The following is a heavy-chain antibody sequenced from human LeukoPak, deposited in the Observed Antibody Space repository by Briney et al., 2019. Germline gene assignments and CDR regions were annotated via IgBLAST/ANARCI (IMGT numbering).Heavy chain of an antibody. CDR3: ARRDRYSWYSFDY. D-gene: IGHD6-13*01. CDR2: IDPSDSYT. Sequence: GESLRISCKGSGYSFTSYWITWGRQMPGKGLEWMGRIDPSDSYTNYSPSFQGHVTISVDKSISTAYLQWSSLKASDTAMYYCARRDRYSWYSFDYWGQGTLVTVSS. CDR1: GYSFTSYW. V-gene: IGHV5-10-1*01. J-gene: IGHJ4*02.